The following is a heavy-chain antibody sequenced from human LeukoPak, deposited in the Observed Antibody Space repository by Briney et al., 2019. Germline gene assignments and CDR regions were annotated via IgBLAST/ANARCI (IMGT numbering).Heavy chain of an antibody. V-gene: IGHV4-39*07. CDR1: GGSISSSSYY. CDR3: ASRRKYCSSTSCYSPWGYAFDI. D-gene: IGHD2-2*01. Sequence: SETLSLTCTVSGGSISSSSYYWSWIRQPPGKGLEWIGEINHSGSTNYNPSLKSRVTISVDTSKNQFSLKLSSVTAADTAVYYCASRRKYCSSTSCYSPWGYAFDIWGQGTMVTVSS. CDR2: INHSGST. J-gene: IGHJ3*02.